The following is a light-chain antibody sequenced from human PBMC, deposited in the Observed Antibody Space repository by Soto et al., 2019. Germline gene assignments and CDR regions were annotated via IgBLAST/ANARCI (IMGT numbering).Light chain of an antibody. CDR1: QSISSY. Sequence: DIQMTQSPSSLSASVGDRVTITCRASQSISSYLNWYQQKPGKAPKLLIYAASSLQSGVPSRFCGSGSGTDFTLTISSLQPEDFVTYYCQQSYSTPSITFGQGTRLEIK. V-gene: IGKV1-39*01. CDR3: QQSYSTPSIT. J-gene: IGKJ5*01. CDR2: AAS.